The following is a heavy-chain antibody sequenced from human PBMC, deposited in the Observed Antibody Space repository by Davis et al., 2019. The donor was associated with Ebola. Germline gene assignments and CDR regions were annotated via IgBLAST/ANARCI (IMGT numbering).Heavy chain of an antibody. CDR3: ARVTLVGTLDY. D-gene: IGHD1-26*01. Sequence: LGGSLRLSCAASGFTFSDYYMTWIRQAPGKGLEWVSYVSSSGTTIYYTDSVKGRFTISRDNAKNSLSLQMNSLRAEDTAVYYCARVTLVGTLDYWGQGTLVTVSS. CDR1: GFTFSDYY. CDR2: VSSSGTTI. V-gene: IGHV3-11*01. J-gene: IGHJ4*02.